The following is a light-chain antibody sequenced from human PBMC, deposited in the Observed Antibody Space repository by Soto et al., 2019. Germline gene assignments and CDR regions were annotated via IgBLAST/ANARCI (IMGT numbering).Light chain of an antibody. CDR3: CSYAGTSTFI. V-gene: IGLV2-23*01. Sequence: QSALTQPASVSGSPGQSITVSCTGTSTDVGRYNLVSWYQQHPGKAPKLIIYEGSKRPPGVSNRFSGSKSGNTASLTISGLQAEDEADYYCCSYAGTSTFIFGGGTKLTVL. CDR1: STDVGRYNL. J-gene: IGLJ2*01. CDR2: EGS.